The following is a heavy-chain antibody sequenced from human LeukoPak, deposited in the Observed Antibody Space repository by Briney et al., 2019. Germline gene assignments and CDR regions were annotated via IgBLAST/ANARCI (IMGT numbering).Heavy chain of an antibody. CDR1: GYSFTSYW. CDR3: ARAGYYYDSSGYLNY. V-gene: IGHV5-51*01. CDR2: IYPGDFDT. D-gene: IGHD3-22*01. Sequence: GESLKISCKGSGYSFTSYWIGWVRQMPGKGLEWMGIIYPGDFDTRYSPSFQGQVTISADKSISTAYLQWSSLKASDTAMYYCARAGYYYDSSGYLNYWGQGTLVTVSS. J-gene: IGHJ4*02.